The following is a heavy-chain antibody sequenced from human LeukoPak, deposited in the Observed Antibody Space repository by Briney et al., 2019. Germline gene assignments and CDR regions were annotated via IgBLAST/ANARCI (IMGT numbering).Heavy chain of an antibody. D-gene: IGHD6-19*01. CDR1: GGSISSYY. Sequence: SETLSLTCTVSGGSISSYYWSWIRQPPGKGLEWIGYIYHSGSTNYNPSLKSRVTISVDTSKNQFSLKLSSVTAADTAVYYCARDWDHDSSGWYGFDYWGQRTLVTVSS. J-gene: IGHJ4*02. CDR3: ARDWDHDSSGWYGFDY. V-gene: IGHV4-59*01. CDR2: IYHSGST.